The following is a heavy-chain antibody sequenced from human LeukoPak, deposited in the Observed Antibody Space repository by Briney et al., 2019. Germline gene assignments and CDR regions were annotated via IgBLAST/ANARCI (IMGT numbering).Heavy chain of an antibody. CDR1: GGSISSRSYY. CDR2: IYYSGST. CDR3: ARARQWIQLWPFDY. Sequence: SETLSLTCTVSGGSISSRSYYWGWIRQPPGTGLEWIGSIYYSGSTYYNPSLKSRVTISVDTSKNQFSLKLSSVTAADMAVYYCARARQWIQLWPFDYWGQGTLVTVSS. D-gene: IGHD5-18*01. J-gene: IGHJ4*02. V-gene: IGHV4-39*07.